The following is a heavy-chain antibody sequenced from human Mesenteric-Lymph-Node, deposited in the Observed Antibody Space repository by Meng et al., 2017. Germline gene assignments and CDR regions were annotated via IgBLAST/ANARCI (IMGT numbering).Heavy chain of an antibody. CDR1: GFTFNSYW. CDR2: IKQDGSEK. CDR3: ARTAMVRGVIIPRSFDY. V-gene: IGHV3-7*01. J-gene: IGHJ4*02. D-gene: IGHD3-10*01. Sequence: ESLKISCAGSGFTFNSYWMSWVGQAPGKGLEWVANIKQDGSEKYYVDAVKGRCTISRDNAKNSLFLQLNSLRAEDTAVYYCARTAMVRGVIIPRSFDYWGQGTLVTVSS.